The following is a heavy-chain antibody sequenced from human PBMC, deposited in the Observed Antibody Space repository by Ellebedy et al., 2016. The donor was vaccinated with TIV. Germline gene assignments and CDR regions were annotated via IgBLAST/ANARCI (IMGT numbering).Heavy chain of an antibody. V-gene: IGHV3-23*01. D-gene: IGHD6-19*01. CDR2: LSGDGDTT. J-gene: IGHJ4*02. Sequence: GESLKISCEASGFTFSTYAMSWVRQAPGKGLEWLSALSGDGDTTFYADSVKGRFTISRDNSRNTLYLHMNSLRAEDTAVYFCAKSSGSDWYGPDYWGQGTLVTVSS. CDR3: AKSSGSDWYGPDY. CDR1: GFTFSTYA.